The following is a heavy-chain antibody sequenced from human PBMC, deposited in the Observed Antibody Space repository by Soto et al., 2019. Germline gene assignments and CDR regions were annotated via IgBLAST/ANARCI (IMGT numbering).Heavy chain of an antibody. J-gene: IGHJ6*02. CDR1: GYTFTSYG. Sequence: QVQLVQSGAEVKKPGASVKVSCKASGYTFTSYGISWVRQAPGQGLEWRGWISAYNGNTNYAQKLQGRVTMTTATSTSTAYIELRSLRSDDTAVYYSAREGWDSSGLYYYYGMDVSRQGTTVTLSS. V-gene: IGHV1-18*01. D-gene: IGHD6-19*01. CDR2: ISAYNGNT. CDR3: AREGWDSSGLYYYYGMDV.